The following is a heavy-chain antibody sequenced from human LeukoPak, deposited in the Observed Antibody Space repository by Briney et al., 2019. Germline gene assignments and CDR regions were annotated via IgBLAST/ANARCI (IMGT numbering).Heavy chain of an antibody. D-gene: IGHD5-18*01. J-gene: IGHJ4*02. CDR1: GFTVSSNY. CDR3: ARDRGGPGYSYGFDY. V-gene: IGHV3-53*01. CDR2: IYSGGST. Sequence: GGSLRLSCTASGFTVSSNYMSWVRQAPGKGLEWVSVIYSGGSTYYADSVKGRFIISGDNSKNTLYLQMNNLKGEDTAMYYCARDRGGPGYSYGFDYWGQGTLVTVSS.